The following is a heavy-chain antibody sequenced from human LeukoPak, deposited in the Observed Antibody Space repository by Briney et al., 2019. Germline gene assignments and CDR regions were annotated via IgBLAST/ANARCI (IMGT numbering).Heavy chain of an antibody. J-gene: IGHJ6*04. D-gene: IGHD3-10*02. CDR2: ISRGGSTI. CDR1: GFTFSSYA. V-gene: IGHV3-48*03. CDR3: AELGITMIGGV. Sequence: GGSLRLSCAASGFTFSSYALSWVRQAPGRGLEWVSYISRGGSTIYYADSVKGRFTLSRDNAQNSLYLQMNSLRAEDTAVYYCAELGITMIGGVWGKGTTVTVSS.